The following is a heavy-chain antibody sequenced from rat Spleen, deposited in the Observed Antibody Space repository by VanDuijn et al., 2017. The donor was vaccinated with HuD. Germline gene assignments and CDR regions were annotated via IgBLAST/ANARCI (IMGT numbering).Heavy chain of an antibody. V-gene: IGHV5-31*01. Sequence: EVQLVESGGGLVQPGRSLKLSCVTSGFTFNYYWMTWIRRAPGKGLEWVASITNTGGNIYYPDSVKGRFTISRDNAQNTLYLQMDSLRSEDTATYYCTRAMYTTDYYYAKGYYVMDAWGQGASVTVSS. CDR1: GFTFNYYW. J-gene: IGHJ4*01. CDR3: TRAMYTTDYYYAKGYYVMDA. D-gene: IGHD1-6*01. CDR2: ITNTGGNI.